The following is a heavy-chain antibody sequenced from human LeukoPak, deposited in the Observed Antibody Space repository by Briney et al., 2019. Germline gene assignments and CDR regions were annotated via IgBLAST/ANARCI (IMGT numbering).Heavy chain of an antibody. V-gene: IGHV3-21*01. CDR2: ITAGGSFK. D-gene: IGHD3-9*01. CDR3: ARNYDVLTGYPYYFDH. J-gene: IGHJ4*02. CDR1: GFTFSNYA. Sequence: GGSLRLSCAASGFTFSNYAMNWVRQAPGKGLDWVSSITAGGSFKYYADSVEGRFTISRDNAKNSLYLQMSSLTPEDTAVYYCARNYDVLTGYPYYFDHWGQGILVTVSS.